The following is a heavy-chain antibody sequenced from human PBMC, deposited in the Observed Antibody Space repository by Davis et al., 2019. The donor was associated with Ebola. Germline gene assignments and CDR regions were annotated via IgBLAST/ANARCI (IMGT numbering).Heavy chain of an antibody. CDR1: GFTFSGSA. V-gene: IGHV3-73*01. J-gene: IGHJ4*02. D-gene: IGHD5-12*01. Sequence: GGSLRLSCAASGFTFSGSAMHWVRQASGQGLEWVGRIRSKANSYATAYAASVKGRFTISRDDSKNTAYLQMNSLKTEDTAVYYCTSRGVATRNWGQGTLVTVSS. CDR3: TSRGVATRN. CDR2: IRSKANSYAT.